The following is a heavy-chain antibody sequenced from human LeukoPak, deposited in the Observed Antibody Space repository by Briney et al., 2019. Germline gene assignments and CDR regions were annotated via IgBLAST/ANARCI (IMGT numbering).Heavy chain of an antibody. CDR2: INPNSGGT. V-gene: IGHV1-2*02. J-gene: IGHJ4*02. D-gene: IGHD6-13*01. CDR1: GYTFTGYY. CDR3: ARDLQETAIAAAGVDY. Sequence: ASVKVSCKASGYTFTGYYMHWVRQAPGQGLEWMGWINPNSGGTNYTQKFQGRVTMTRDTSISTAYMELSRLRSDDTAVYYCARDLQETAIAAAGVDYWGQGTLVTVSS.